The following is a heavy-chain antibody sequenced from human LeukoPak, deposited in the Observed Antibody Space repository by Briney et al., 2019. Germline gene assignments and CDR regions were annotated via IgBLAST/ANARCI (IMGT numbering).Heavy chain of an antibody. CDR2: IRYDGSNK. J-gene: IGHJ6*03. CDR1: GFTLSSYG. D-gene: IGHD5-18*01. V-gene: IGHV3-30*02. Sequence: GGSLRLSCAASGFTLSSYGMHWVRQAPGKGLEWVAFIRYDGSNKYYADSVKGRFTISRDNAKNSLYLQMNSLRAEDTAVYYCARDVGYSYGYGYYYYMDVWGKGTTVTVSS. CDR3: ARDVGYSYGYGYYYYMDV.